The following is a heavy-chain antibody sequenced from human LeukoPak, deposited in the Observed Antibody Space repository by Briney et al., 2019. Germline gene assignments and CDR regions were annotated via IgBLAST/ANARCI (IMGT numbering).Heavy chain of an antibody. CDR2: ISSSSSYI. V-gene: IGHV3-21*01. CDR1: GFTFSSYS. D-gene: IGHD3-3*01. CDR3: ARDTHPYDFWSGYTDY. Sequence: GGSLRLSCAASGFTFSSYSMNWVRQAPGRGLEWVSSISSSSSYIYYADSVKGRFTISRDNAKNSLYLQMNSLRAEDTAVYYCARDTHPYDFWSGYTDYWAREPWSPSPQ. J-gene: IGHJ4*02.